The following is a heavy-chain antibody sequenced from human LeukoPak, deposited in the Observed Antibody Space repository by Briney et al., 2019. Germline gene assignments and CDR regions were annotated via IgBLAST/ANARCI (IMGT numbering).Heavy chain of an antibody. V-gene: IGHV1-46*01. J-gene: IGHJ2*01. CDR2: INPSGGST. Sequence: ASVKVSCKASGYTFTSYYMHWVRQAPGQGLEWMGIINPSGGSTSYAQKFQGRVTMTRDTSTSIVYMELSSLRSEDTAVYYCARGVNVAAPRGWYFDLWGRGTLVTVSS. CDR1: GYTFTSYY. D-gene: IGHD6-13*01. CDR3: ARGVNVAAPRGWYFDL.